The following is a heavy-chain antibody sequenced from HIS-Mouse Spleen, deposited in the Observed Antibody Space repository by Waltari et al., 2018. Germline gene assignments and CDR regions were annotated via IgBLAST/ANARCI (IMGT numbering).Heavy chain of an antibody. D-gene: IGHD6-13*01. Sequence: QLQLQESGPGLVKPSETLSLTCTVSGGSISSSSNYWGWLRQPPGKGLEWIGIIYYSGATDYNPSLSSRVTISVDTSKNQFSLKLSSVTAADTAVYYCAREIPYSSSWYDWYVDLWGRGTLVTVSS. CDR1: GGSISSSSNY. CDR2: IYYSGAT. CDR3: AREIPYSSSWYDWYVDL. J-gene: IGHJ2*01. V-gene: IGHV4-39*07.